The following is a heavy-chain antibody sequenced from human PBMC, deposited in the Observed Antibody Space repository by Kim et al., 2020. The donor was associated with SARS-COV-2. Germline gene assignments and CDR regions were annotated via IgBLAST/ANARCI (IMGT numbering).Heavy chain of an antibody. D-gene: IGHD6-13*01. Sequence: GGSLRLSCAASGFTSGDYAMHWVRQGPGRGLEWVSFISDDGHITHYVDSVRGRFTVSRDNSKNSVYLHMSSLRGEDTAFYYCAKGIAPTGPPHGFDVWGQGTLVTVSS. CDR2: ISDDGHIT. V-gene: IGHV3-43*02. CDR3: AKGIAPTGPPHGFDV. CDR1: GFTSGDYA. J-gene: IGHJ3*01.